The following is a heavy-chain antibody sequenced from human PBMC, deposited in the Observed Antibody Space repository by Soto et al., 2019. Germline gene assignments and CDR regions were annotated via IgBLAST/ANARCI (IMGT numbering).Heavy chain of an antibody. J-gene: IGHJ4*02. V-gene: IGHV3-21*01. CDR3: ASGTSGSAFDY. CDR2: ISSSSSYI. Sequence: EVQLVESGGGLVKPGGSPRLSCAASGFTFSSYSMNWVRQAPGKGLEWVSSISSSSSYIYYADSVKGRFTISRDNAKNSLYLQMNSLRAEDTAVYYCASGTSGSAFDYWGQGTLVTVSS. D-gene: IGHD3-3*01. CDR1: GFTFSSYS.